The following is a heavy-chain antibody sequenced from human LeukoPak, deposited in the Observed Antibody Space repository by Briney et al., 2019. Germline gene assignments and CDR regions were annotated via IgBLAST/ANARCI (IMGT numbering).Heavy chain of an antibody. D-gene: IGHD4-23*01. J-gene: IGHJ3*02. V-gene: IGHV1-46*01. CDR1: GYTFTSYY. CDR2: INPSGGST. CDR3: ARGGNSDAFDI. Sequence: GASVKVSCKASGYTFTSYYMHRVRQAPGQGLEWMGIINPSGGSTSYAQKFQGRVTMTRDMSTSTVYMELSSLRSEDTAVYYCARGGNSDAFDIWGQGTMVTVSS.